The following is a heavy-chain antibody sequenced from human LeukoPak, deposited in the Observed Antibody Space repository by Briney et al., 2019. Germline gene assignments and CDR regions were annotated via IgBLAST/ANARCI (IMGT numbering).Heavy chain of an antibody. CDR3: ARDETVTTWYYFDY. CDR2: ISSSSSYI. D-gene: IGHD4-17*01. CDR1: GFTLSSYS. Sequence: GGSLRLSCAASGFTLSSYSMNWVRQAPGKGLEWVSSISSSSSYIYYADSVKGRFTISRDNAKNSLYLQMNSLRAEDTAVYYCARDETVTTWYYFDYWGQGTLVTVSS. V-gene: IGHV3-21*01. J-gene: IGHJ4*02.